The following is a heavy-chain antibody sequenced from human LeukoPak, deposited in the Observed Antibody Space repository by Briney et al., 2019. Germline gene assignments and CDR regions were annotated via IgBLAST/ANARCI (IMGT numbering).Heavy chain of an antibody. D-gene: IGHD6-19*01. CDR3: ARRRSGYSSGWDRRKGWFDP. Sequence: ASVKVSCKASGYTFTSYDINWVRQATGQGLEWMGWMNPNSGNTGYAQKFQGRVTMTRNTSISTAYMELSSLRSEYTAVYYCARRRSGYSSGWDRRKGWFDPWGQGTLVTVSS. CDR2: MNPNSGNT. V-gene: IGHV1-8*01. CDR1: GYTFTSYD. J-gene: IGHJ5*02.